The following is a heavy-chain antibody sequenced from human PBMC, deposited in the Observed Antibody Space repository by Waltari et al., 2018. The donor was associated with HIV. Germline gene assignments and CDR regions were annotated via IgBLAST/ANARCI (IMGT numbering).Heavy chain of an antibody. CDR3: VRDGEDSSGYQGLGI. J-gene: IGHJ3*02. V-gene: IGHV3-53*01. Sequence: EVQLVESGGGLIQLGGSLRLSCAASGFTVSSNYMSWVRQAPGKGLEWVSVIYSCGSKYYAGSVKGRFTISRDNSKNTLYLQMNSLRAEDTAVYYCVRDGEDSSGYQGLGIWGQGTMVTVSS. D-gene: IGHD3-22*01. CDR2: IYSCGSK. CDR1: GFTVSSNY.